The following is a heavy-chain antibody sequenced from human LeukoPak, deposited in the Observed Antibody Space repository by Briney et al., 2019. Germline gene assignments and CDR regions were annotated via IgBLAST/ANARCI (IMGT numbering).Heavy chain of an antibody. J-gene: IGHJ4*02. D-gene: IGHD1-26*01. V-gene: IGHV3-23*01. CDR1: GFTFSSYA. Sequence: GGSLRLSCAASGFTFSSYAMSWVRQAPGKGLEWVSTISGSGGSTYYAESVKGRFTISRDNSKNTLYLQMNSLRAEDTAVYYCAKVVGATTRGYFDYWGQGTLVTVSS. CDR2: ISGSGGST. CDR3: AKVVGATTRGYFDY.